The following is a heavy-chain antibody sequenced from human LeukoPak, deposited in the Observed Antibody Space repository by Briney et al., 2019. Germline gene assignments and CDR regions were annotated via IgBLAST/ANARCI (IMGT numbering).Heavy chain of an antibody. D-gene: IGHD1-26*01. CDR1: GDSFTSFG. J-gene: IGHJ4*02. Sequence: GASVKVSCKASGDSFTSFGITWVRQAPGRGLEWMGWISPYDGNTNYAQNLQGRVTMTTDTSTTTAYMDLRSLRFDDTAVYYCARTRPTWEGWGFDYWGQGTLVTVSS. CDR2: ISPYDGNT. CDR3: ARTRPTWEGWGFDY. V-gene: IGHV1-18*01.